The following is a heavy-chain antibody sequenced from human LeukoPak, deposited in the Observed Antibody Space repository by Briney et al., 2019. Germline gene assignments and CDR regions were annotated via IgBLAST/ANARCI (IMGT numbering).Heavy chain of an antibody. CDR1: GYTFTGYY. CDR3: ARALAETYCSGGSCYSEYWFDP. Sequence: ASVKVSCKASGYTFTGYYMHWVRQAPGQGLEWMGWINPNSGGTNYAQKFQGWVTMTRDTSISTAYMELSRLRSDDTAVHYCARALAETYCSGGSCYSEYWFDPWGQGTLVTVSS. CDR2: INPNSGGT. V-gene: IGHV1-2*04. J-gene: IGHJ5*02. D-gene: IGHD2-15*01.